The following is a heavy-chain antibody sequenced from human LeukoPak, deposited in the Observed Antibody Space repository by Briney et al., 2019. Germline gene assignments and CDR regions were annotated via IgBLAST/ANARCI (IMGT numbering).Heavy chain of an antibody. V-gene: IGHV1-58*01. CDR1: GFTFTTSA. CDR2: IVVGSGNT. J-gene: IGHJ4*02. Sequence: ASVKVSCKTSGFTFTTSALHWARQARGQRLEWIGGIVVGSGNTNYAQKFQERVTLTRDMSTSTAYMELSSLRPEDTAVYYCATVLVIVVASFDYWGQGTLVTVSS. D-gene: IGHD3-22*01. CDR3: ATVLVIVVASFDY.